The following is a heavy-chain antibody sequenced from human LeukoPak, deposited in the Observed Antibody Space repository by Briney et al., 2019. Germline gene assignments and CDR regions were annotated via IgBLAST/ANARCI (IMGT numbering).Heavy chain of an antibody. D-gene: IGHD1-26*01. Sequence: SVKVSCKASGGTFSSYAISWVRQAPGQGLEWMGGIIPIFGTANYAQKLQGRVTITTDESTSTAYMELSSLRSEDPAVYYCASWVGGQVGRNWFDPWGQGTLVTVSS. CDR3: ASWVGGQVGRNWFDP. V-gene: IGHV1-69*05. CDR2: IIPIFGTA. J-gene: IGHJ5*02. CDR1: GGTFSSYA.